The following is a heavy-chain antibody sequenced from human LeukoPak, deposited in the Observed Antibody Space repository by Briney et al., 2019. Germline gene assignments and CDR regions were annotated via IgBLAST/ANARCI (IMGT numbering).Heavy chain of an antibody. J-gene: IGHJ4*02. Sequence: GGSLRLSCAASGFTFSSYAMSWVRQAPGKGLERVSAISGSGGSTYYADSVKGRFTISRDNSKNTLYLQMNSLRAEDTAVYYCAKAVENDYFFDYWGQGTLVTVSS. D-gene: IGHD4/OR15-4a*01. CDR1: GFTFSSYA. V-gene: IGHV3-23*01. CDR3: AKAVENDYFFDY. CDR2: ISGSGGST.